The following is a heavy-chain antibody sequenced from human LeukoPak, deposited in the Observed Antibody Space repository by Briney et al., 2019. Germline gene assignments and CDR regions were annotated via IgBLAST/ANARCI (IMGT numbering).Heavy chain of an antibody. CDR1: GGSISSGDYY. V-gene: IGHV4-30-4*08. J-gene: IGHJ5*02. Sequence: SETLSLTCTVSGGSISSGDYYWSWIRQPPGKGLEWIGYIYYSGSTYYNPSLKSRVTISVDTSKNQFSLKLSSVTAADTAVYYCARGGSLEWLPSWGQGTLVTVSS. D-gene: IGHD3-3*01. CDR3: ARGGSLEWLPS. CDR2: IYYSGST.